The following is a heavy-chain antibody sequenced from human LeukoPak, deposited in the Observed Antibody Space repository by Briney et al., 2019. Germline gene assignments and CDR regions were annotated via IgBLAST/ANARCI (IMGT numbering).Heavy chain of an antibody. J-gene: IGHJ6*02. CDR3: ANLPAAHPDYYYGMDV. CDR2: INPNSGGT. Sequence: GASVKVSCKASGYTFTGYYMHWVRQAPGQGLEWMGRINPNSGGTNYVQKFQGRVTMTRDTSISTAYMELSRLRSDDTAVYYCANLPAAHPDYYYGMDVWGQGTTVTVSS. V-gene: IGHV1-2*06. D-gene: IGHD2-2*01. CDR1: GYTFTGYY.